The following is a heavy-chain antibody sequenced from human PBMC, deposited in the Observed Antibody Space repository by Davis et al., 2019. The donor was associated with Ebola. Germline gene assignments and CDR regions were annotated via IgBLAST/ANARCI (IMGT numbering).Heavy chain of an antibody. CDR1: GFTFSSYA. CDR3: AKPPGAVTAILEN. D-gene: IGHD2-21*02. CDR2: ISGSGGST. V-gene: IGHV3-23*01. Sequence: GESLKISCAASGFTFSSYAMSWVRQAPGKGLEWVSAISGSGGSTYYADSVKGRFTISRDNSKNTLYLQMNSLRAEDTAVYYCAKPPGAVTAILENWGQGTLVTVSS. J-gene: IGHJ4*02.